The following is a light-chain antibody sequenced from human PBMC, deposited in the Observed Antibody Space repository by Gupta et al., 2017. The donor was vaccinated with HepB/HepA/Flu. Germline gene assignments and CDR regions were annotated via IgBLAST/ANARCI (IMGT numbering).Light chain of an antibody. CDR3: QSYDSTLRAVV. Sequence: QSVLTQPPSVSAAPGQGVTIPCTGTTSNLGAGFDVQWFQQVPGKAPKFLIYGNTNRPSGVPDRFSGSKSGTSASLAIIGLQSEDEADYYCQSYDSTLRAVVFGGGTKLTVL. J-gene: IGLJ2*01. V-gene: IGLV1-40*01. CDR1: TSNLGAGFD. CDR2: GNT.